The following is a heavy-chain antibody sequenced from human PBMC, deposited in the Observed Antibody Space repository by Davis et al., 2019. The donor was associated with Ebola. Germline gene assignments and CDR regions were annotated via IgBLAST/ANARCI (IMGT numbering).Heavy chain of an antibody. V-gene: IGHV1-46*01. J-gene: IGHJ3*01. CDR3: ARGGHYDSSGYSHEPFDV. CDR2: INPNDGRT. Sequence: ASVKVSCKASGYTFTNYYMHWVRQAPGQGLEWMGMINPNDGRTIYAQKFQGRVTVTRDTSTTTVYMDLNSLTAEDTAVYHCARGGHYDSSGYSHEPFDVWGQGTMVTVSS. CDR1: GYTFTNYY. D-gene: IGHD3-22*01.